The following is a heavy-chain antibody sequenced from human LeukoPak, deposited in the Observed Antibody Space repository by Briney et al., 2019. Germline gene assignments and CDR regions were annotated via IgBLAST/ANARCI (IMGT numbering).Heavy chain of an antibody. V-gene: IGHV4-61*09. D-gene: IGHD3-3*01. CDR2: IYSSGNT. CDR1: GGSISSASYY. CDR3: ASQAAFWSGYNY. J-gene: IGHJ4*02. Sequence: PSETLSLTCTVSGGSISSASYYWGWIRQPAGKGLEWIGHIYSSGNTNYSPSLKSRVTISVDTSKNQFSLKLSSVTAADTAVYYCASQAAFWSGYNYWGEGTLVTVSS.